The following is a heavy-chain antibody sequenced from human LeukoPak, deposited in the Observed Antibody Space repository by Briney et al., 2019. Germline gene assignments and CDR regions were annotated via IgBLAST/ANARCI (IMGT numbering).Heavy chain of an antibody. V-gene: IGHV1-18*01. CDR3: ARVRDGYYDSSGYYWVTPRSFGYMDV. Sequence: GASVKVSCKASGYTFTSYGISWVRQAPGQGLEWMGWISAYNGNTNYAQKLQGRVTMTTDTSTSTAYMELRSLRSDDTAVYYCARVRDGYYDSSGYYWVTPRSFGYMDVWGKGTTVTISS. CDR2: ISAYNGNT. J-gene: IGHJ6*03. D-gene: IGHD3-22*01. CDR1: GYTFTSYG.